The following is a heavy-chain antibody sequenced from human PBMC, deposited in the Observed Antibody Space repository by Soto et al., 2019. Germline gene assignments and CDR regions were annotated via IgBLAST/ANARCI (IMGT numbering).Heavy chain of an antibody. Sequence: QVQLQESGPGLVKPSQTLSLTCTVSGGSISSGGYYWSWIRQHPGKGLGWIGYIYSSGGTYYNPSLKSRVTLSVDTSKNQFSLKLISVTAADTAVYYCARVRGEMTNGVYYFDYWGQGTLVTVSS. CDR2: IYSSGGT. CDR3: ARVRGEMTNGVYYFDY. V-gene: IGHV4-31*03. CDR1: GGSISSGGYY. D-gene: IGHD2-21*01. J-gene: IGHJ4*02.